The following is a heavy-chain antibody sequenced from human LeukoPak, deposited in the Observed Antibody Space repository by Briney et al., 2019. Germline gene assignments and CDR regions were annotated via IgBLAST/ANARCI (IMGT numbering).Heavy chain of an antibody. Sequence: GGSLRLSCAASGFTVSSNYMSWVRQAPGKGREWVSVIYSGGSTYYADSVKGRFTISRDNAKNTLSLKMNSLRAEDTDVYYCARRGSGSSGYYYYYYMDVWGKGTTVTISS. D-gene: IGHD3-10*01. CDR3: ARRGSGSSGYYYYYYMDV. J-gene: IGHJ6*03. CDR1: GFTVSSNY. V-gene: IGHV3-53*01. CDR2: IYSGGST.